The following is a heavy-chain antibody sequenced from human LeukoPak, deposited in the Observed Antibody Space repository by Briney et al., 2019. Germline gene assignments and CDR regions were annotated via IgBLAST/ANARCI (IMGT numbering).Heavy chain of an antibody. CDR2: INHSGST. Sequence: SETLSLTCAVYGGSLSGYYWSLIRQPPGKGLEWIGEINHSGSTNYNPSLKSRVTISIDTSKNQFSLKLSSVTAADTAVYYCARGDPYHHGSGSYSPYYFDYWGQGTLVTVSS. J-gene: IGHJ4*02. V-gene: IGHV4-34*01. CDR3: ARGDPYHHGSGSYSPYYFDY. D-gene: IGHD3-10*01. CDR1: GGSLSGYY.